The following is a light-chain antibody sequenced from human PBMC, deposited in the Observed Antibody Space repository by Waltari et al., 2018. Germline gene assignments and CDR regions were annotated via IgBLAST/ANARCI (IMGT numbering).Light chain of an antibody. J-gene: IGKJ2*01. CDR3: QQYATSPGT. V-gene: IGKV3-20*01. CDR2: GAL. CDR1: QSLNVAY. Sequence: EIVLTQSPGTLSLSPGEKAILSCRASQSLNVAYVACYQHKSGQAPRLLSYGALYRAADIPGRCSGSWSGTDFTLTITRLEPDDVAVYCCQQYATSPGTFGQGTRLEMK.